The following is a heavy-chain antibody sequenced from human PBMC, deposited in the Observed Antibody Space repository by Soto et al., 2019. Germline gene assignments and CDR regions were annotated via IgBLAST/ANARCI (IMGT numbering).Heavy chain of an antibody. D-gene: IGHD1-26*01. Sequence: TSETLSLTCAVYGGSFSGYYWSWIRQPPGKGLEWIGEINHSGVTNYKPSLKRRVTISVDTSKNQFSLKLSSVTAADTAVYYCARRYGGNFDYWGQGTLVTVSS. CDR2: INHSGVT. V-gene: IGHV4-34*01. J-gene: IGHJ4*02. CDR3: ARRYGGNFDY. CDR1: GGSFSGYY.